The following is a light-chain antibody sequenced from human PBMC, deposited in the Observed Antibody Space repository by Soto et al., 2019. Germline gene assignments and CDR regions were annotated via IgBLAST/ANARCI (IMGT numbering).Light chain of an antibody. CDR2: LAS. J-gene: IGKJ1*01. V-gene: IGKV4-1*01. CDR3: QQYFATPRT. CDR1: QSVFYTSVNKDY. Sequence: DIVMTQSPDSLAVSLGERATINCKASQSVFYTSVNKDYLAWYQHKEGQPPKLLIYLASTRESGVPDRFSGSGSGTDFTLTIRNLQAEDVAVYFCQQYFATPRTFGQGTTVPLK.